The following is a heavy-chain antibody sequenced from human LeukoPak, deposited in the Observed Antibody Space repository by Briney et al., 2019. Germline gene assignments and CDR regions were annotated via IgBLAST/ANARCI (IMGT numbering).Heavy chain of an antibody. V-gene: IGHV1-2*04. CDR1: GYTFTGYY. Sequence: ASVKVSCKASGYTFTGYYMHWVRQAPGQGLEWMGWINPNSGGTNYAQKFQGWVTMTRDTSISTAYMELSRLRSDDTAVYYCARGGLFFWSGYYTSPRDKNWFDPWGQGTLVTVSS. CDR2: INPNSGGT. CDR3: ARGGLFFWSGYYTSPRDKNWFDP. J-gene: IGHJ5*02. D-gene: IGHD3-3*01.